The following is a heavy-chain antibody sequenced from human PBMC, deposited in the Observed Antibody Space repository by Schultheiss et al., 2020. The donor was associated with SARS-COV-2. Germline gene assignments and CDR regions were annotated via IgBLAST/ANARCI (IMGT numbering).Heavy chain of an antibody. CDR1: GYTFTGYG. V-gene: IGHV1-18*01. CDR3: ARDPPPPHTWLLPHTLLDGMDV. D-gene: IGHD3-22*01. J-gene: IGHJ6*02. CDR2: ISPYTGDT. Sequence: ASVKVSCKASGYTFTGYGLNWVRQAPGQGLEWMGWISPYTGDTKYAQKFQGRVTITADKSTSTAYMELSSLRSEDTAVYYCARDPPPPHTWLLPHTLLDGMDVWGQGTTVTVSS.